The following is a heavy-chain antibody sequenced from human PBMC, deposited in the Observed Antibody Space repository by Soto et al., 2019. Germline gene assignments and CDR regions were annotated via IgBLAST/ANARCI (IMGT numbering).Heavy chain of an antibody. CDR3: ARRKGDYYDSSGHHYYFDY. CDR2: INPNSGGT. Sequence: ASVKVSCKGFGYSFMKYGINWVRQAPGQGLERMGWINPNSGGTKSAQKFQGRVTMTRDTSISTAYMELSRLRSDDTAVYYCARRKGDYYDSSGHHYYFDYWGQGTLVTVSS. V-gene: IGHV1-2*02. D-gene: IGHD3-22*01. J-gene: IGHJ4*02. CDR1: GYSFMKYG.